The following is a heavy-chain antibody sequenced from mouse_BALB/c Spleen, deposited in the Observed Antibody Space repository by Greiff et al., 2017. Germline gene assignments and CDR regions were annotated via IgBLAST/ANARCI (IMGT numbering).Heavy chain of an antibody. CDR2: IRSKSNNYAT. V-gene: IGHV10-1*02. J-gene: IGHJ2*01. CDR3: VRHSFDY. CDR1: GFTFNTYA. Sequence: EVQRVESGGGLVQPKGSLKLSCAASGFTFNTYAMNWVRQAPGKGLEWVARIRSKSNNYATYYADSVKDRFTISRDDSQSMLYLQMNNLKTEDTAMYYCVRHSFDYWGQGTTLTVSS.